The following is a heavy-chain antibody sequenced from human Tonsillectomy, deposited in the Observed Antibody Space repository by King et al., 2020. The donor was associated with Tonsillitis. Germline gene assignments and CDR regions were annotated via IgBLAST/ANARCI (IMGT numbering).Heavy chain of an antibody. CDR3: ANPYGDYRQRMDY. CDR1: GFTFSSYA. D-gene: IGHD4-17*01. CDR2: ISGSGGST. Sequence: VQLVESGGGLVQPGGSLRLSCAASGFTFSSYAMSWVRQAPGKGLEWVSAISGSGGSTYYADSVKGRFTISRDNSKNPLYLQMNSLRAEDTAVYYCANPYGDYRQRMDYWGQGTLVTVSS. J-gene: IGHJ4*02. V-gene: IGHV3-23*04.